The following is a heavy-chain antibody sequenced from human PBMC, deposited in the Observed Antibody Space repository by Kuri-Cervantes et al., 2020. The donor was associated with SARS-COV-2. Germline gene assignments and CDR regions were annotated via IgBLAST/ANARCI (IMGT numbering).Heavy chain of an antibody. CDR2: IYTSGST. Sequence: SETLSLTCAVSGGSISSGGYSWSWIRQPAGKGLEWIGRIYTSGSTNYNPSLKSRVTMSVDTSKNQFSLKLSSVTAADTAVYYCAREYYDILTGHQLFDYWGQGTLVTVSS. CDR1: GGSISSGGYS. D-gene: IGHD3-9*01. CDR3: AREYYDILTGHQLFDY. J-gene: IGHJ4*02. V-gene: IGHV4-61*02.